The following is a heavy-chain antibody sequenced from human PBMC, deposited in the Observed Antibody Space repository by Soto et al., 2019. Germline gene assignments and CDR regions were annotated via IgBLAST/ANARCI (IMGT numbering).Heavy chain of an antibody. CDR1: GFTFSSYA. D-gene: IGHD3-22*01. V-gene: IGHV3-23*01. J-gene: IGHJ6*02. Sequence: HPGGSLRLSCAASGFTFSSYAMSWVRQAPGKGLEWVSAISGSGGSTYYADSVKGRFTISRDNSKNTLYLQMNSLRAEDTAVYYCARARYYYDSSGYSNYYGMDVWGQGTTVTVSS. CDR2: ISGSGGST. CDR3: ARARYYYDSSGYSNYYGMDV.